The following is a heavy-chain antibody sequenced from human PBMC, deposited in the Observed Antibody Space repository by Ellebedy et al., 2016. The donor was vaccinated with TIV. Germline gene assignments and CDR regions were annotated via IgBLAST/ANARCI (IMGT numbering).Heavy chain of an antibody. CDR2: VYSGGTT. CDR3: VTAPIKGSYFTAFQM. Sequence: GESLKISXAASGFSISSNYMNWVRQAPGKGLEWVAVVYSGGTTYYADSVKGRFTISRDNSKNTLYLQMNSLRAEDTAMYYCVTAPIKGSYFTAFQMWGQGTMVTVSS. J-gene: IGHJ3*02. CDR1: GFSISSNY. D-gene: IGHD3-10*01. V-gene: IGHV3-53*01.